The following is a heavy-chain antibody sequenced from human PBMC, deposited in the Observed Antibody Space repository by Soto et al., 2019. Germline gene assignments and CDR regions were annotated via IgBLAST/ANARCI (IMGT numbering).Heavy chain of an antibody. V-gene: IGHV1-69*13. CDR1: GGTFSSYA. CDR2: IIPIFGTA. D-gene: IGHD3-10*01. CDR3: ARVAEMGTGTNGYYYYMDV. J-gene: IGHJ6*03. Sequence: ASVKVSCKASGGTFSSYAISWVRQAPGQGLDWMGGIIPIFGTANYAQKFQGRVTITADESTSTAYMELSSLRSADTAVYYCARVAEMGTGTNGYYYYMDVWGKGTTVTVSS.